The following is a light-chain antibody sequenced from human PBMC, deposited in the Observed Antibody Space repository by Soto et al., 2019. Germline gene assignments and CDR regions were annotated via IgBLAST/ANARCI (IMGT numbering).Light chain of an antibody. CDR1: NSDVGGYNY. V-gene: IGLV2-14*03. CDR2: NVS. Sequence: QSALTQPASVSGAPGQSITISCTGTNSDVGGYNYVSWYQQHPGTAAKLLIYNVSNRPSGVSNRFSGSKSGNTASLTISGLQAEDDSHHFCSSYTNTPTLVAFGGGTKVTVL. CDR3: SSYTNTPTLVA. J-gene: IGLJ2*01.